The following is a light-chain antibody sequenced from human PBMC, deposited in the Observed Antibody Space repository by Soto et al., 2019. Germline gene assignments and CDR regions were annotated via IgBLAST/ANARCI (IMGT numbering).Light chain of an antibody. CDR2: SVS. CDR3: HQYGSSPWT. V-gene: IGKV3-20*01. CDR1: QSVTSSS. J-gene: IGKJ1*01. Sequence: EIVLTQSPGTLSSSPGERATLSCRASQSVTSSSLGWYQQKPGQAPRLLMHSVSSRATGIPDRFSGSGSGTHFNLHISRMEPEDFAVYYCHQYGSSPWTFGQGTKVEIK.